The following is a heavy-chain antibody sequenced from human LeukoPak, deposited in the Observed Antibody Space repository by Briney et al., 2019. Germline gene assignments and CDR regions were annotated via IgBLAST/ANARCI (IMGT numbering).Heavy chain of an antibody. CDR2: IKSKTDGGTT. J-gene: IGHJ4*02. D-gene: IGHD2-2*01. CDR3: VRGVPVTPGIDY. CDR1: GFTVSSHY. V-gene: IGHV3-15*05. Sequence: GGSLRLSCAASGFTVSSHYMSWVRQAPGKGLEWVGRIKSKTDGGTTDYAAPVKGRFTISRDDSKNTLYLQLSSLRVEDTAVYYCVRGVPVTPGIDYWGQGTLVTVSS.